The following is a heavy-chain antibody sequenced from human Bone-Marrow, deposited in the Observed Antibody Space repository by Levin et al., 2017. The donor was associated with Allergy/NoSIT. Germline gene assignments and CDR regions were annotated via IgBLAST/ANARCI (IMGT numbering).Heavy chain of an antibody. Sequence: PGGSLRLSCAASGFTFSSYSMNWVRQAPGKGLEWVSYISSSSSTIYYADSVKGRFTISRDNAKNSLYLQMNSLRAEDTAVYYCARDLVWDIVVVPAGYPANYYYYGMDVWGQGTTVTVSS. J-gene: IGHJ6*02. D-gene: IGHD2-2*01. CDR1: GFTFSSYS. V-gene: IGHV3-48*01. CDR3: ARDLVWDIVVVPAGYPANYYYYGMDV. CDR2: ISSSSSTI.